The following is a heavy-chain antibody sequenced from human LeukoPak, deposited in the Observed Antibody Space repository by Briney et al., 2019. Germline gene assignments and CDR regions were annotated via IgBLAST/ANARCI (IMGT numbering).Heavy chain of an antibody. J-gene: IGHJ4*02. V-gene: IGHV3-23*01. D-gene: IGHD5/OR15-5a*01. CDR3: AKDLVPGAVYAGFDS. CDR1: GFTFTIYA. CDR2: ISANGFST. Sequence: GGSLRLSCAASGFTFTIYAMSWVRQAPGKGLDWVSAISANGFSTYYADSVRGRFTISRDISKNTLYLQMNSLRAEDTALYYCAKDLVPGAVYAGFDSWGQGSLVTVSS.